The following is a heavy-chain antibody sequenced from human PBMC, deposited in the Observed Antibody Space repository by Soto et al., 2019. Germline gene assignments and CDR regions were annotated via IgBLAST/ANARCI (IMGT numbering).Heavy chain of an antibody. J-gene: IGHJ4*02. CDR2: FWSTGAT. CDR1: GDSIRSGTYS. CDR3: ARRPLSYFDY. Sequence: SETLSLTCTVSGDSIRSGTYSWDWLRQSPGKGLEWIGCFWSTGATYYNPSLKGRLTMSLDTSKNQFSLNLNSVTAADKAVYLCARRPLSYFDYWGRGTQVTVSS. V-gene: IGHV4-39*01.